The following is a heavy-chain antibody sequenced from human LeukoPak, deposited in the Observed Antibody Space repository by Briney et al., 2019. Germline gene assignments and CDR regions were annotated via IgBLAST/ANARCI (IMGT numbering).Heavy chain of an antibody. Sequence: PGGSLRLSCAASGFTFSSYSMNWVRQAPGKGLECVSCISSSSGSYIYYADSVKGRFTISRDNAKNSLYLQMNSLRAEDTAVYYCARDRSSSRDLDYWGQGTLVTVSS. CDR1: GFTFSSYS. J-gene: IGHJ4*02. V-gene: IGHV3-21*01. CDR3: ARDRSSSRDLDY. CDR2: ISSSSGSYI. D-gene: IGHD6-13*01.